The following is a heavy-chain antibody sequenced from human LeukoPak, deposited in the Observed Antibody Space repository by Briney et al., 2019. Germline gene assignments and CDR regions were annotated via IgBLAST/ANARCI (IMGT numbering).Heavy chain of an antibody. V-gene: IGHV4-4*07. J-gene: IGHJ4*02. D-gene: IGHD3-16*01. CDR2: MYTNGES. Sequence: SETLSLTCTVSGGSINSQYWSWIRQPAGKGLEWIGRMYTNGESDYNPSLKSRVTMSVDTSKKQFSLKLNSMTAADTAVYYCARGYYGGAADSWGQGILVIVSS. CDR3: ARGYYGGAADS. CDR1: GGSINSQY.